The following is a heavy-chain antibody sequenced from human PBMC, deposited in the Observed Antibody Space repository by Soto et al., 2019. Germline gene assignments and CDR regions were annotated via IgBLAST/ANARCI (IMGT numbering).Heavy chain of an antibody. CDR3: AGGRGDYYYAMDV. J-gene: IGHJ6*02. V-gene: IGHV4-39*01. Sequence: PSETLSLTCTVSDDSITSSTFYWGWIRQPPGKGLEWIGSIYYSGSTYYNPSLKSRVTISVDTSKNQFSLKLSSVTAADTAVYYCAGGRGDYYYAMDVWRQGTTVTVSS. CDR2: IYYSGST. CDR1: DDSITSSTFY. D-gene: IGHD3-10*01.